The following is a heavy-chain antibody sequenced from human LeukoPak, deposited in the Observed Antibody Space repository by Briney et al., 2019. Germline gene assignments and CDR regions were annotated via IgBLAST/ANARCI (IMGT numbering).Heavy chain of an antibody. D-gene: IGHD3-16*01. CDR2: IYAGDSST. V-gene: IGHV5-51*01. CDR3: ARHSCYDS. CDR1: GFTFSTYS. J-gene: IGHJ4*02. Sequence: ESLKISCKGSGFTFSTYSFAWVRQMPGKGLEWMGVIYAGDSSTRYSPSFQGQVTISVDKSISTAYLQWSSLKASDSAIYYCARHSCYDSWGQGTLVTVSS.